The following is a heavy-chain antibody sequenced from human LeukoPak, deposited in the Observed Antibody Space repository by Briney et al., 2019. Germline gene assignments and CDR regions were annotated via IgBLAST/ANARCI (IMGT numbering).Heavy chain of an antibody. V-gene: IGHV5-51*01. J-gene: IGHJ5*02. CDR3: ARHPSLSSSWIKGDWFDP. CDR1: GFTFSSYW. CDR2: LYPSDSDT. Sequence: GESLKISCKGSGFTFSSYWIGWVRQMPGKGLEWMGILYPSDSDTRYSPSFQGQVTISADKSISTAYLQWRSLKASDTAMYYCARHPSLSSSWIKGDWFDPWGQGTLVTVSS. D-gene: IGHD6-13*01.